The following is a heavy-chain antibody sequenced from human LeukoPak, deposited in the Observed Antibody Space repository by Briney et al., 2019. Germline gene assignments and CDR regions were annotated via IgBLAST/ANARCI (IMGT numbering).Heavy chain of an antibody. Sequence: SQTLTLTCTVSGVYVSTGSYCWAWIRQPAGKGLEGFGCSHRSAANNYNPSLRDRVIISMDLPNNQFSLRLPSVTAADTAKYYCARDFFRGYYSYLDVWGKGTTVIVSS. J-gene: IGHJ6*03. CDR3: ARDFFRGYYSYLDV. D-gene: IGHD3-22*01. CDR1: GVYVSTGSYC. V-gene: IGHV4-61*02. CDR2: SHRSAAN.